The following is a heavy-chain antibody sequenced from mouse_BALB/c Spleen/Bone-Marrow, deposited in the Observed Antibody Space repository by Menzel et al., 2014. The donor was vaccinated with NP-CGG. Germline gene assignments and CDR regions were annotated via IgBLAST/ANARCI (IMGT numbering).Heavy chain of an antibody. J-gene: IGHJ3*01. CDR1: GFDFSRYW. Sequence: EVQGVESGGGLVQPGGSLKLSCAASGFDFSRYWMSWVRRAPGKGLEWIGEINPGSNTINYTPSLKDKFIISRDNAKNTLYLQMSKVKSEDTALYYCARLGYYGWFAYWGQGTLVTVSA. CDR3: ARLGYYGWFAY. V-gene: IGHV4-1*02. CDR2: INPGSNTI. D-gene: IGHD2-3*01.